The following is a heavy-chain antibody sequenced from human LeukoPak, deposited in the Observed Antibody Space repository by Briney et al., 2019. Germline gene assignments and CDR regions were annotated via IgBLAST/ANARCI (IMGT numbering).Heavy chain of an antibody. Sequence: PSETLSLTCTVSGGSISSYYWSWIRQPAGKGLEWIGRIYTSGSTNHNPSLKSRVTMSVDTSKNQFSLKLSSVTAADTAVYYCARVVVELRGDYYYYMDVWGKGTTVTVSS. CDR3: ARVVVELRGDYYYYMDV. CDR2: IYTSGST. J-gene: IGHJ6*03. D-gene: IGHD1-7*01. V-gene: IGHV4-4*07. CDR1: GGSISSYY.